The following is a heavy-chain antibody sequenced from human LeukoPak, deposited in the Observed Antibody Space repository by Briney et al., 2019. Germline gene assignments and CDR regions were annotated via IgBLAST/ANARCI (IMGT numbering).Heavy chain of an antibody. D-gene: IGHD1-26*01. J-gene: IGHJ3*01. V-gene: IGHV4-39*01. Sequence: SDTLSRTCTVSCGSTCSMNYYCCWIRQPPGKGLEWIGSIYYSGNTYYNPSLKSRVTISVDTSKNQFSLKLTSVTAADTAVYYCAHFKGGSFDFWGQGTMVTVSS. CDR2: IYYSGNT. CDR1: CGSTCSMNYY. CDR3: AHFKGGSFDF.